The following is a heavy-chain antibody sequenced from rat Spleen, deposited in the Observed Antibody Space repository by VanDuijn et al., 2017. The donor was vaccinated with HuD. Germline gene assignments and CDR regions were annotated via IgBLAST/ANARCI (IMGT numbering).Heavy chain of an antibody. Sequence: EVQLVESGGGLVQPGRSLKLSCVASGFTFNNYWMTWIRQAPGKGLEWLASITNTGGSTYYPDSVKGRFTISRDNAKSTLYLQMNSLRSEDTATYYCTRGSLGSGRLNWFVYWGQGTLVTVSS. CDR2: ITNTGGST. CDR1: GFTFNNYW. CDR3: TRGSLGSGRLNWFVY. J-gene: IGHJ3*01. D-gene: IGHD4-6*01. V-gene: IGHV5-31*01.